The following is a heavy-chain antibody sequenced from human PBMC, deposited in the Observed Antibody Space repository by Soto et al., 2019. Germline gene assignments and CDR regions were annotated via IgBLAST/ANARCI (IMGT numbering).Heavy chain of an antibody. CDR2: MNPNSGNT. V-gene: IGHV1-8*01. J-gene: IGHJ4*02. Sequence: SVKVSCKASGYTFTSYDINWVRQATGQGLEWMGWMNPNSGNTGYAQKFQGRVTMTRNTSISTAYMELSSLRSEDAAVYYCARVDGYYYDSSGLSDYWGQGTLVTVSS. CDR3: ARVDGYYYDSSGLSDY. D-gene: IGHD3-22*01. CDR1: GYTFTSYD.